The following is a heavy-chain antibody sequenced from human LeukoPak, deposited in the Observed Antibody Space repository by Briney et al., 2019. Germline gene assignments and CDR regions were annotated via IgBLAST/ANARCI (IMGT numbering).Heavy chain of an antibody. CDR1: GGTFSGYA. V-gene: IGHV1-69*13. CDR3: ARRSIAAAGNWFDP. D-gene: IGHD6-13*01. J-gene: IGHJ5*02. Sequence: SVKVSCKASGGTFSGYAISWVRQAPGQGLEWMGGIIPIFGTANYAQKFQGRVTITADESTSTAYMELSSLRSEDTAVYYCARRSIAAAGNWFDPWGQGTLVTVSS. CDR2: IIPIFGTA.